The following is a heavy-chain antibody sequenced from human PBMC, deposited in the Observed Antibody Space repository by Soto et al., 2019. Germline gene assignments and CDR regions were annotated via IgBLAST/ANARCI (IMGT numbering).Heavy chain of an antibody. CDR2: IWHDGSNK. J-gene: IGHJ4*02. CDR3: ARGRPVETAVVSSGFDS. Sequence: QVQLVESGGGVVQPGRSLRLSCAASVFTFSNYGIHWVRQAPGKGLEWVALIWHDGSNKYYGDSVTGRFTISRDNSNKTLYRQMNSLRDEDTAVYYCARGRPVETAVVSSGFDSWGQGTLVTVSS. V-gene: IGHV3-33*01. D-gene: IGHD5-18*01. CDR1: VFTFSNYG.